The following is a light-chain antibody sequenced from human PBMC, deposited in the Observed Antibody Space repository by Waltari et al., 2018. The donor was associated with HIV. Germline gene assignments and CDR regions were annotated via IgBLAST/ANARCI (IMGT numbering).Light chain of an antibody. CDR3: AVWDVSLSAQV. Sequence: QSVLSQSPSISGTPGQRVSISCSGSSSNIGGQYVSWYQQVPGTTPKRLIFWNTRRPSWVSAPYSGSVSGTSASLAISGLRSEDEADYYCAVWDVSLSAQVFGGGTTLTVL. CDR1: SSNIGGQY. J-gene: IGLJ3*02. CDR2: WNT. V-gene: IGLV1-47*01.